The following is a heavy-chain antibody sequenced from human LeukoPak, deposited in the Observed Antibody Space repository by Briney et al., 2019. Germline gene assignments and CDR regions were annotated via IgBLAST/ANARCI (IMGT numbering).Heavy chain of an antibody. CDR2: IYPGDSDT. Sequence: GESLKISCKGSGYSFTSYWIGWVRQMPGKGLEWMGIIYPGDSDTRYSPSFQGQVTISADKSISTAYLQWSSLKASDTAMYYCARLTWIQLWLGPDAFDIWGQGTMVTVSS. D-gene: IGHD5-18*01. J-gene: IGHJ3*02. CDR3: ARLTWIQLWLGPDAFDI. V-gene: IGHV5-51*01. CDR1: GYSFTSYW.